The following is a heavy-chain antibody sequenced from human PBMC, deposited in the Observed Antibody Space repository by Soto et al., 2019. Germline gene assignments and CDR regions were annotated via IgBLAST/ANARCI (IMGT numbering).Heavy chain of an antibody. CDR3: ARDPGYCSGGSCYDWFDP. J-gene: IGHJ5*02. V-gene: IGHV4-30-4*01. Sequence: SETLSLTCTVSGGSISSGDYYWSWIRQPPGKGLEWIGYIYYSGSTYYNPSLKSRVTIPVDTSKNQFSLKLSSVTAADTAVYYCARDPGYCSGGSCYDWFDPWGQGTLVTVSS. CDR1: GGSISSGDYY. CDR2: IYYSGST. D-gene: IGHD2-15*01.